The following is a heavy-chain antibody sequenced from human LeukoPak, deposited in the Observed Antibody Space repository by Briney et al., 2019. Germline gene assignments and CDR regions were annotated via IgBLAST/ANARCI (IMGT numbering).Heavy chain of an antibody. V-gene: IGHV7-4-1*02. CDR3: ASGDFMDV. J-gene: IGHJ6*03. Sequence: GASVKVSCKASGYSFTSYGMNWVRQAPGQGLEWTGWINTNTGNPTYAQGFTGRFVFSLDTSVGTAYLQISSLQAEDTAVYYCASGDFMDVWGKGTTVTVSS. D-gene: IGHD3-10*01. CDR2: INTNTGNP. CDR1: GYSFTSYG.